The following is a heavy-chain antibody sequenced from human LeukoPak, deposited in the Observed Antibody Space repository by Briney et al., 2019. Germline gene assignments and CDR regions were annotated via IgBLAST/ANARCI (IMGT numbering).Heavy chain of an antibody. CDR3: AKDLSY. J-gene: IGHJ4*02. CDR2: ISWNSGSI. Sequence: GGSLRLSCAASGFTFDDYAMHWVRQAPGKGLEWVSGISWNSGSIGYADSVKGRFTISRDNAKNSLHLQMNSLRAEDTALYYCAKDLSYWGQGTLVTVSS. CDR1: GFTFDDYA. V-gene: IGHV3-9*01.